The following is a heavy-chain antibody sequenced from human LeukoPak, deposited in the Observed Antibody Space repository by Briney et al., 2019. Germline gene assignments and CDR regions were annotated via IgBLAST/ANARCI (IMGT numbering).Heavy chain of an antibody. CDR2: IKEDGSEK. V-gene: IGHV3-7*01. CDR3: ARDGGGNSGMDV. D-gene: IGHD4-23*01. J-gene: IGHJ6*04. CDR1: GFTFSRYW. Sequence: AGGSLRLAYADSGFTFSRYWMSWVRQAPGKGLEWVANIKEDGSEKYYVDSVKGRFTISRDNAQNSLYLQMNSLRAEDTAVYYCARDGGGNSGMDVWGKGTTVTVSS.